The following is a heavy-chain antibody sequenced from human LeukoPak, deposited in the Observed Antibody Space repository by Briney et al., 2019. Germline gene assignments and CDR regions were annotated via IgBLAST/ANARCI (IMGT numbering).Heavy chain of an antibody. CDR2: IYTSGDT. Sequence: SQTLSLTCTASGGSISTDYYYWSWIRQPAGKGLEWIGRIYTSGDTNYNPSLKSRVTMSVDTSKNQFSLRLSSLTAADSAVYYCARSQRAGVNAPMAYSIWGQGTLVTVSS. D-gene: IGHD5-18*01. CDR3: ARSQRAGVNAPMAYSI. V-gene: IGHV4-61*02. CDR1: GGSISTDYYY. J-gene: IGHJ4*02.